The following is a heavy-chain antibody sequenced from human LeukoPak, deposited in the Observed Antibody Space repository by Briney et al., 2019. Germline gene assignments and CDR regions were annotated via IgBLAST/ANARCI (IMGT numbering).Heavy chain of an antibody. CDR2: ISPNSGGT. D-gene: IGHD2-21*01. V-gene: IGHV1-2*02. Sequence: GASVKVSCKASGYTFTGYYMHWVRQAPGQGLEWMGWISPNSGGTNHAQKFQGRVTMTRDTSISTAYMELSRLSSDDTAVYYCARGDSSRGYYYMDVWGKGTTVTVSS. J-gene: IGHJ6*03. CDR3: ARGDSSRGYYYMDV. CDR1: GYTFTGYY.